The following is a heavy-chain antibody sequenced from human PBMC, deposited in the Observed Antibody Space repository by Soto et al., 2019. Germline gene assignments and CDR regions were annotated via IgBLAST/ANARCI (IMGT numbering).Heavy chain of an antibody. J-gene: IGHJ4*02. CDR3: AXSTPPWTSGHYLDYFDY. V-gene: IGHV3-30*18. CDR1: GFTFSSYG. CDR2: ISYDGSNK. D-gene: IGHD3-22*01. Sequence: GGSLRLSCAASGFTFSSYGMHWVRQAPGKGLEWVAVISYDGSNKYYADSVKGRFTISRDNSKNTLYLQMNSLRAEDTAVYYCAXSTPPWTSGHYLDYFDYWGQGTLVTVSS.